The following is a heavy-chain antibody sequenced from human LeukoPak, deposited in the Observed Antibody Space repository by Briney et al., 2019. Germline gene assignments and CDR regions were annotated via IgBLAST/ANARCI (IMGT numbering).Heavy chain of an antibody. CDR3: ARGSYYMDV. CDR1: GFTFSSYA. V-gene: IGHV3-7*01. Sequence: PGGSLRLSCAASGFTFSSYAMSWVRQAPGKGLEWVANIKQDGSEKYYVDSVKGRFTISRDNAKNSLYLQMNSLRAEDTAVYYCARGSYYMDVWGKGTTVTISS. CDR2: IKQDGSEK. J-gene: IGHJ6*03.